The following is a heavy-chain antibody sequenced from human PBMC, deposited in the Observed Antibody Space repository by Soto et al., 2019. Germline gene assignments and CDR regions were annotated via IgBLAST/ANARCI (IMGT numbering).Heavy chain of an antibody. CDR2: ISGSSAYK. D-gene: IGHD6-19*01. Sequence: QVQLVESGGGLVKPGGSLRLSCAASGFTFSDYYMNWIRQAPGKGLEWVSYISGSSAYKNYADSMQGRFTVTRDNAQNSLYLQMNSLTVEDTAIYYCARDRGPGGIAVGAFYIWGQGTVVTVSS. J-gene: IGHJ3*02. CDR3: ARDRGPGGIAVGAFYI. V-gene: IGHV3-11*06. CDR1: GFTFSDYY.